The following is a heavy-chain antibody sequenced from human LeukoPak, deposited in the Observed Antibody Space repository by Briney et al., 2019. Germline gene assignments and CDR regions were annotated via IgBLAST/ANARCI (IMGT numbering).Heavy chain of an antibody. J-gene: IGHJ4*02. CDR3: ASATAALGY. D-gene: IGHD6-13*01. V-gene: IGHV3-48*03. Sequence: GGSLRLSCAASGFTFSSYAMNWVRQAPGKGLEWVAYISKSGVTIYHADSVKGRFTISRDNAKNSLYLQMDSLRAEDTAVYYCASATAALGYWGQGTQVTVSS. CDR2: ISKSGVTI. CDR1: GFTFSSYA.